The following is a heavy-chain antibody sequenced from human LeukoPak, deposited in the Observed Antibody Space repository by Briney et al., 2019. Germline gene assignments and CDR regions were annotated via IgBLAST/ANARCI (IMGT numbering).Heavy chain of an antibody. Sequence: GASVKASCKASGYTFTGYYMHWVRQAPGQGLEWMGWINPNSGGTNYAQKFQGRVTMTRDTSISTAYMELSRLRSDDTAVYYCARSLPEYYYYGMDVWGQGTTVTVSS. CDR3: ARSLPEYYYYGMDV. J-gene: IGHJ6*02. CDR2: INPNSGGT. V-gene: IGHV1-2*02. CDR1: GYTFTGYY. D-gene: IGHD1-14*01.